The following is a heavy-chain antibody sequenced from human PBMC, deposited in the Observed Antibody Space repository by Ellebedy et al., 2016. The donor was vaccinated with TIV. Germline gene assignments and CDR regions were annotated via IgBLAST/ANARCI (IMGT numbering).Heavy chain of an antibody. CDR3: ASSRYHYYVGNTVFAY. J-gene: IGHJ4*02. V-gene: IGHV3-23*01. D-gene: IGHD3-10*01. CDR1: GFTFRSYA. CDR2: VNGGGFVI. Sequence: GESLKISSTASGFTFRSYAMSYVRQAPGKGLVWVDGVNGGGFVIAYAESVKGRFTISRDNSKNTLDLQMNSLRAEDTAIYYCASSRYHYYVGNTVFAYWGQGTLVTVSS.